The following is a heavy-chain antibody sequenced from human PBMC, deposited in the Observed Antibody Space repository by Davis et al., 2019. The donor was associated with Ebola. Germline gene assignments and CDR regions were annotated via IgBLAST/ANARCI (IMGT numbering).Heavy chain of an antibody. V-gene: IGHV3-74*01. CDR1: GFTFSSHW. CDR3: VREECTSIICYGEF. D-gene: IGHD2-2*01. Sequence: GESLKISCAASGFTFSSHWMHWVRQAPGKGLEWVSRITSDGSSTTYADSVRGRFTISRDNAKNTLYLQMHSLRAEDTAVYYCVREECTSIICYGEFWGQGTLVTVSS. J-gene: IGHJ4*02. CDR2: ITSDGSST.